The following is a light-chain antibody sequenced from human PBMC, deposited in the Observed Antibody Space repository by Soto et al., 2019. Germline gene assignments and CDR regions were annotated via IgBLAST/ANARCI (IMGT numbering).Light chain of an antibody. V-gene: IGKV3-20*01. J-gene: IGKJ3*01. Sequence: EIVLTQSPGTLSLSPGERATLSCRASQSVSSSYLAWYQQKPGQAPRLLIYDASSRATGIPDRFSGSGSGTGCTLTISRLEPEDFAVYYCQQYGSSPLFTFGPGTKVDIK. CDR3: QQYGSSPLFT. CDR2: DAS. CDR1: QSVSSSY.